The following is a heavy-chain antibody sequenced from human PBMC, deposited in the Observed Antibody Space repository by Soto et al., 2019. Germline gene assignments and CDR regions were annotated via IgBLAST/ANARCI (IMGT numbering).Heavy chain of an antibody. V-gene: IGHV1-18*01. J-gene: IGHJ4*02. Sequence: ASVKVSCKASGYTFNAHGIYWVRQAPGQGLEWLGWISAYNGKTNYVQNLQGRVTMTTDTPTTTAYMELRSLRSDDTAVYYCERSEDSSGWPWDPPAHWGQGTLVTVSS. CDR2: ISAYNGKT. CDR1: GYTFNAHG. CDR3: ERSEDSSGWPWDPPAH. D-gene: IGHD6-19*01.